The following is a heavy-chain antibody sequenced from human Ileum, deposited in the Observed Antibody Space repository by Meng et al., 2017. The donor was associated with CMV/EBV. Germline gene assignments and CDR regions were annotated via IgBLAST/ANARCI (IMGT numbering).Heavy chain of an antibody. CDR1: EFTFSSYG. D-gene: IGHD5-18*01. CDR3: ARDLERGYTYGSGSYYYGMDV. V-gene: IGHV3-21*01. Sequence: GESLKISCAASEFTFSSYGMNWVRQAPGKGLEWISSISSSSSYIYYADSVKGRFTVSRDNAKNSLHLQIHSLRAEDTAVYYCARDLERGYTYGSGSYYYGMDVWGQGTPVTVSS. J-gene: IGHJ6*02. CDR2: ISSSSSYI.